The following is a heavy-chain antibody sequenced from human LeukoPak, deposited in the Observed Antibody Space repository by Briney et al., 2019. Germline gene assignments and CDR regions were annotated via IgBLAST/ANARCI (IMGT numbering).Heavy chain of an antibody. Sequence: GASVKVSCKASGYTFTSYYMHWVRQSPGQGLEWMGIINPSGGSTSYAQKFQGRVTMTRDTSTSTVYMELSSLRSEDTAVYYCARDPAGSGWYRHFDYWGQGTLVTVSS. J-gene: IGHJ4*02. CDR1: GYTFTSYY. V-gene: IGHV1-46*01. CDR2: INPSGGST. D-gene: IGHD6-19*01. CDR3: ARDPAGSGWYRHFDY.